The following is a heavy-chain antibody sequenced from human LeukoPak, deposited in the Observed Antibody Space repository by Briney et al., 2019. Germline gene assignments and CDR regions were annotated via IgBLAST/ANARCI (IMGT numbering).Heavy chain of an antibody. CDR1: GFTFSVYY. Sequence: GGSLRLSCAASGFTFSVYYMSWIRQAPGKGLEWVSYISSSGSTIYYADSVKGRFTISRDNAKNSLYLQMNSLRAEDPAVYYCARRRQEWLSSDYWGQGTLVTVSS. V-gene: IGHV3-11*01. J-gene: IGHJ4*02. D-gene: IGHD3-3*01. CDR3: ARRRQEWLSSDY. CDR2: ISSSGSTI.